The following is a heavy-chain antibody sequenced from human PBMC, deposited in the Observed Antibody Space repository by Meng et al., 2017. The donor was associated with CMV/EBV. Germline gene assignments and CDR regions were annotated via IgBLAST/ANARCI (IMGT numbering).Heavy chain of an antibody. Sequence: GESLKISCAASGFTFSSYSMNWVRQAPGKGLEWVSYISSSSSTIYYADSVKGRFTISRDNAKNSLYLQMSSLRSEDTAVYYCARRGYGGNPLRPPLDYYYYGMDVWGQGTTVTVSS. CDR2: ISSSSSTI. CDR1: GFTFSSYS. CDR3: ARRGYGGNPLRPPLDYYYYGMDV. D-gene: IGHD4-23*01. V-gene: IGHV3-48*04. J-gene: IGHJ6*02.